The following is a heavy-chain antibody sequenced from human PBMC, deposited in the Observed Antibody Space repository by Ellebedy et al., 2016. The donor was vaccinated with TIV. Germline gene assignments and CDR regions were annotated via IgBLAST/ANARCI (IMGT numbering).Heavy chain of an antibody. CDR3: GRAREPGTFAYYYYGMDV. J-gene: IGHJ6*02. V-gene: IGHV3-11*01. CDR1: GFTFSDYF. D-gene: IGHD1-7*01. CDR2: IPASGTGI. Sequence: GESLKISCAGSGFTFSDYFMSWVRQAPGKGLEWISYIPASGTGIYYADSVKGRFTVARDNANKSLHLQMNSLRGDDTAVYYCGRAREPGTFAYYYYGMDVWGQGTTVTVS.